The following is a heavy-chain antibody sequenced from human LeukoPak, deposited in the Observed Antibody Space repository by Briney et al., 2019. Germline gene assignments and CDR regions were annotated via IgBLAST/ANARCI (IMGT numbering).Heavy chain of an antibody. V-gene: IGHV3-48*02. CDR1: GFTFSSYN. Sequence: GGSLRLSCAASGFTFSSYNMNWVRQAPGKGLEWVSYISRSSTTIYYADSVKGRFTISRDNARNSLYLRMNSLRDEDTAVYSCARDPSSSNSYYFDYWGQGTLVTVSS. CDR2: ISRSSTTI. D-gene: IGHD6-13*01. J-gene: IGHJ4*02. CDR3: ARDPSSSNSYYFDY.